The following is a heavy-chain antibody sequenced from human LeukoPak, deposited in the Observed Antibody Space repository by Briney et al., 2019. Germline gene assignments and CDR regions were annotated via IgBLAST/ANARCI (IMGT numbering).Heavy chain of an antibody. Sequence: SVKVSCKASGGTFSSYAISWVRQAPGQGLEWMGGIIPIFGTANYAQKFQGRVTITADESTSTAYMELSRLRSEDTAVYYCAREVRVRTYYDFWSGYYGLDYWGQGTLVTVSS. D-gene: IGHD3-3*01. CDR2: IIPIFGTA. CDR1: GGTFSSYA. J-gene: IGHJ4*02. V-gene: IGHV1-69*13. CDR3: AREVRVRTYYDFWSGYYGLDY.